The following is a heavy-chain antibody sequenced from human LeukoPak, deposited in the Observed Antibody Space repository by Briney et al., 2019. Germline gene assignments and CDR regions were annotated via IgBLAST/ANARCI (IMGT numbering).Heavy chain of an antibody. V-gene: IGHV3-23*01. D-gene: IGHD2-15*01. CDR2: ISGSGGST. Sequence: PGGSLRLSCAASGFTFTSYSTNWVRQAPGKGLEWVSAISGSGGSTYYADFVKGRFTISRDNSKSTLYLQMNNLRADDTAVYYCAKVLLRALDYMDVWGKGTTVTVSS. J-gene: IGHJ6*03. CDR3: AKVLLRALDYMDV. CDR1: GFTFTSYS.